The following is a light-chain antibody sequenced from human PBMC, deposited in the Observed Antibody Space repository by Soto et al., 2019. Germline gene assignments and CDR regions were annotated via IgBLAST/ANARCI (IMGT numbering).Light chain of an antibody. CDR2: GNI. V-gene: IGLV1-40*01. J-gene: IGLJ3*02. CDR3: HCYDLSVSGYVL. CDR1: SSNIGANFE. Sequence: QSVLTQPPSVSGAPGQRVTISCTGSSSNIGANFEVHWYRQRTGTAPKLLIYGNINRPSGVPDRFSGSKSGTSASLAITGLQADDEADYYCHCYDLSVSGYVLFGGGTKLTVL.